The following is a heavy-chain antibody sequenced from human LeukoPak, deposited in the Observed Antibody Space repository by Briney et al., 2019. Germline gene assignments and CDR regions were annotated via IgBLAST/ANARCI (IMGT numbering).Heavy chain of an antibody. Sequence: ASVKVSCKASGYTFINNYLHWVRQAPGQGLEWMGMIYPRDGSTSYAQNFQGRVTVTRDTSTTTVHMGLRGLRSEDTAVYYCARDQEGFDYWGQGTVVTVSS. CDR3: ARDQEGFDY. CDR2: IYPRDGST. CDR1: GYTFINNY. J-gene: IGHJ4*02. V-gene: IGHV1-46*01.